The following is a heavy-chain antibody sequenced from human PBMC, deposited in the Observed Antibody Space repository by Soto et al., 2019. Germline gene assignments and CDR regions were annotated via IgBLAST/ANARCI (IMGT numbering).Heavy chain of an antibody. D-gene: IGHD5-18*01. CDR3: ARERGYSWARGYDY. CDR1: GYTFTSSG. Sequence: GASVKVSCKASGYTFTSSGISWVRQAPGQGLEWMGWISAYNGNTNYAQKLQGRVTMTTDTSTSTAYMELRSLRSDDTAVYYCARERGYSWARGYDYWGQGTLVTVSS. CDR2: ISAYNGNT. J-gene: IGHJ4*02. V-gene: IGHV1-18*01.